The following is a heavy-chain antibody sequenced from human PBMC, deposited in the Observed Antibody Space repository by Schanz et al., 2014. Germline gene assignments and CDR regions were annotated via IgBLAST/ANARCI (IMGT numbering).Heavy chain of an antibody. V-gene: IGHV3-11*04. CDR1: GFTFRDYY. CDR3: ARGIITMVRGGDVGAFDI. CDR2: ISHTGETQ. Sequence: QVELVESGGGLVKPGGSLRLSCAPSGFTFRDYYMAWVRQAPGKGLEWLSSISHTGETQHSADSVQGRFTISRDNAKNSLYLQMNSLRAEDTAVYYCARGIITMVRGGDVGAFDIWGQGTMVTVSS. J-gene: IGHJ3*02. D-gene: IGHD3-10*01.